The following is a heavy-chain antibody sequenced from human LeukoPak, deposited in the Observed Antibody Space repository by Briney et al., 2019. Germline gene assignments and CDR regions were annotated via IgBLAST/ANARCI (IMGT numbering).Heavy chain of an antibody. CDR1: GCTFSDYY. D-gene: IGHD6-6*01. J-gene: IGHJ4*02. CDR3: ARASDSSSGYFDC. V-gene: IGHV3-11*01. Sequence: GGSLRLSCAASGCTFSDYYMSWIRQAPGKGLEWVSYISHSGNTIKYADSVKGRFTISRDNAKNSLSLQMNSLRAEDTAVYYCARASDSSSGYFDCWGQGTLVTVSS. CDR2: ISHSGNTI.